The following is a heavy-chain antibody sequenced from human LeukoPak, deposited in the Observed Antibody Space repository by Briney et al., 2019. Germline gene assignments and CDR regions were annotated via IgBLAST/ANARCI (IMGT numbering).Heavy chain of an antibody. Sequence: PGGSLRLSCAASGFTFSSFWMHWVRQPPGKGLVWVSRIDTDGSSTTYADSVKGRFTISRDNAKNTVYLQINSLRAEDTAVYYCATLNSFDYDYWGQGILVTVSS. CDR1: GFTFSSFW. CDR3: ATLNSFDYDY. CDR2: IDTDGSST. V-gene: IGHV3-74*01. D-gene: IGHD5-18*01. J-gene: IGHJ4*02.